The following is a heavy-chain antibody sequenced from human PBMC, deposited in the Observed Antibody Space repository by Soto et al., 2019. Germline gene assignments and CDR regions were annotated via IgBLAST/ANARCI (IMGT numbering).Heavy chain of an antibody. Sequence: PGGSLRLSWTASGITFDSYAMGWVRQAAGKGLEWVSAISISGASTSFGDFVEGRFTISRDNSENTVYLQMSSLRAEDTAVYYCAKGDSGWPPWYFDHWGQGILVTVSS. CDR2: ISISGAST. CDR3: AKGDSGWPPWYFDH. J-gene: IGHJ4*02. V-gene: IGHV3-23*01. D-gene: IGHD6-19*01. CDR1: GITFDSYA.